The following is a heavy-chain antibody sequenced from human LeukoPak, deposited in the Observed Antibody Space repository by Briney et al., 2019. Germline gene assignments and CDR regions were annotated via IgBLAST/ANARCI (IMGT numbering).Heavy chain of an antibody. Sequence: GASVTVSCKASGFTFNHYGFSWVRQAPGQGLEWMGWISAYSGITNYAQRFRGRLTVTTDTSTSTVYMELRSLRSDDTAIYYCARGGLSTEAHGLDVWGQGATVTVSS. J-gene: IGHJ6*02. CDR1: GFTFNHYG. CDR2: ISAYSGIT. V-gene: IGHV1-18*01. D-gene: IGHD3-16*01. CDR3: ARGGLSTEAHGLDV.